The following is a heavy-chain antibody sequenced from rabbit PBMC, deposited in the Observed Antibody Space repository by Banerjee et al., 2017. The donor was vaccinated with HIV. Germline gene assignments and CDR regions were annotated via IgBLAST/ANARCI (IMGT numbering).Heavy chain of an antibody. CDR3: ARRADYAGGGNFNL. Sequence: SLEESGGDLVKPEGSLTLTCTASGFSFSNKYVMCWVRQAPGKGLEWIACINTSSGNTVYASWAKGRFTLSKTSSTTVTLQMPSLTAADTATYFCARRADYAGGGNFNLWGPGTLVT. J-gene: IGHJ4*01. D-gene: IGHD4-2*01. V-gene: IGHV1S40*01. CDR1: GFSFSNKYV. CDR2: INTSSGNT.